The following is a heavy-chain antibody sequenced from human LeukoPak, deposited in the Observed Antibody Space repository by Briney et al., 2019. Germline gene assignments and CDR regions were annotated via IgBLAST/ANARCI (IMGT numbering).Heavy chain of an antibody. D-gene: IGHD1-1*01. CDR2: ISNDGSHE. V-gene: IGHV3-30*09. J-gene: IGHJ4*02. Sequence: GGSLRLSCAASGFTFSSYAMNWVRQAPGQGLEWVAVISNDGSHEYYADSVKGRFGISRDNSKSTLFLQMNSLRPEDTAMYYCARSRTTISYADYWGQGTLVTVSS. CDR3: ARSRTTISYADY. CDR1: GFTFSSYA.